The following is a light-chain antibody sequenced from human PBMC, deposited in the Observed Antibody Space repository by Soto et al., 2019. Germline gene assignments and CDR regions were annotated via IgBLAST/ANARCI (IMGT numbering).Light chain of an antibody. Sequence: EIVLTQSPGTLSLSPGERATLSCRASQSVNSSYFAWYQQKPGQAPRLLIYGTSSRATAIPDRFSGSGSGTDFTLTISRLEPEDFAVYYCQQYGSSSWTFGQGTKVEIK. CDR3: QQYGSSSWT. V-gene: IGKV3-20*01. CDR2: GTS. CDR1: QSVNSSY. J-gene: IGKJ1*01.